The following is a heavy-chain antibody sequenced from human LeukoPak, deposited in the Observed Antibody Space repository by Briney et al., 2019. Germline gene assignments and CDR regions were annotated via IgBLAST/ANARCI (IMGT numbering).Heavy chain of an antibody. CDR3: ARGENNYGYYYFDY. Sequence: GGSLRLSCAASGFTFRSYWMHWVRQGPGKGLEWVSSISSSSSYIYYAESMKGRFTISRDNAKNSLYLQMNSLRAEDTAVYYCARGENNYGYYYFDYWGQGTLVTVSS. CDR2: ISSSSSYI. D-gene: IGHD5-18*01. J-gene: IGHJ4*02. V-gene: IGHV3-21*01. CDR1: GFTFRSYW.